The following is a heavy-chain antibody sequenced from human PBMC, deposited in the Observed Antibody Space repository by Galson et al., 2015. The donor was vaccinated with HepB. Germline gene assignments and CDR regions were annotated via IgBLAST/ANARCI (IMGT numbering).Heavy chain of an antibody. V-gene: IGHV3-53*01. J-gene: IGHJ4*02. D-gene: IGHD2-15*01. Sequence: SLRLSCAVSGFPVTDNYMSWVRQAPGKGLELLSVVYNDGTTEYAECLEGRFTISRDNSKNTVFLRLNSLRVEDTAVYYCASSYCTGGSCYFDDWGQGSLLNVSS. CDR3: ASSYCTGGSCYFDD. CDR1: GFPVTDNY. CDR2: VYNDGTT.